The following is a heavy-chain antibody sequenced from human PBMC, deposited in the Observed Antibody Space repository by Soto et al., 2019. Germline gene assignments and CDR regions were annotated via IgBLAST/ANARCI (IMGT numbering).Heavy chain of an antibody. CDR2: MNRSGDI. J-gene: IGHJ4*02. V-gene: IGHV4-34*01. CDR3: ARWASH. Sequence: PSETLSLTCDVSGGSFSGYYWTWIRQPPGKGLEWIGEMNRSGDIKYNPSLVSRVTISADTSTNQFSLKLTSVTAADTAVYFCARWASHWGQGALVTVSS. CDR1: GGSFSGYY.